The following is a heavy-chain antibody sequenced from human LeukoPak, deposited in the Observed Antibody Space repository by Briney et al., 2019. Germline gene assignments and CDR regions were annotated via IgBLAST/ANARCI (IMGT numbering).Heavy chain of an antibody. CDR3: ARDYSSSGYDAFDI. CDR2: IGAYNGDT. CDR1: GYTFTSFG. Sequence: GASVTVSCMASGYTFTSFGISWVRQAPGQGLEWMGWIGAYNGDTNYAQNLQGRVTMTTDTSTSTAYMELRSLRSDDTAVYYCARDYSSSGYDAFDIWGQGTMVTVSS. J-gene: IGHJ3*02. D-gene: IGHD6-6*01. V-gene: IGHV1-18*01.